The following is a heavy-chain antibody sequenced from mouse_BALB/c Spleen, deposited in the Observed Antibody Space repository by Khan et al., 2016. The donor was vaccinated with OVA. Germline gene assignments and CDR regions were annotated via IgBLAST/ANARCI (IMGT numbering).Heavy chain of an antibody. D-gene: IGHD2-1*01. V-gene: IGHV2-9*02. CDR2: IWAGGST. CDR1: GFSLTSYG. J-gene: IGHJ1*01. Sequence: QVQLQQSGPAMVAPSQSLSITCTVSGFSLTSYGVHWVRQPPGKGLEWLGVIWAGGSTNYNSALMSRLRISKDNSKSQVFLKMNSLQTDDTAMYYCARYNGNYEWYFDVWGEGTTVTVSS. CDR3: ARYNGNYEWYFDV.